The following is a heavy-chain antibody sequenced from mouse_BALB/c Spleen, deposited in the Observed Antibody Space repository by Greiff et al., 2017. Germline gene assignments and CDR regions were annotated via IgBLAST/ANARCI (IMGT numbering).Heavy chain of an antibody. V-gene: IGHV1-7*01. Sequence: VQLQESGAELAKPGASVKMSCKASGYTFTSYWMHWVKQRPGQGLEWIGYINPSTGYTEYNQKFKDKATLTADKSSSTAYMQLSSLTSEDSAVYYCARSGGRYFDVWGAGTTVTVSS. CDR2: INPSTGYT. J-gene: IGHJ1*01. CDR1: GYTFTSYW. CDR3: ARSGGRYFDV. D-gene: IGHD3-3*01.